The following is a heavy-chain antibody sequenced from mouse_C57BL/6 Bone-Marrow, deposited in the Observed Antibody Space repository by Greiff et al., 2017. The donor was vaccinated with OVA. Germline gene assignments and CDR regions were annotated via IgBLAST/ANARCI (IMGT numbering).Heavy chain of an antibody. CDR3: ASYDPDY. V-gene: IGHV1-59*01. CDR2: IDPSDSYT. D-gene: IGHD2-3*01. CDR1: GYTFTSYW. Sequence: QVQLQQSWAELVRPGTSVKLSCKASGYTFTSYWMHWVKQRPGQGLEWIGVIDPSDSYTNYNQKFKGKATLTVDTSSSTAYMQLSSLTAEDSAVYYCASYDPDYWGQGTSVTVSS. J-gene: IGHJ4*01.